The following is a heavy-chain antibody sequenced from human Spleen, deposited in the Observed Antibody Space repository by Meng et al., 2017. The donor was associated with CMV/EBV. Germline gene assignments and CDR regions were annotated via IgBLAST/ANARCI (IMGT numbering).Heavy chain of an antibody. CDR3: VREGGYCRGTRGSSCYYFDY. Sequence: GESLKISCAASGFTVSSSYMSWVRQAPGKGLQWVSVIYSGGSTYYADSVKGRFTISRDNSKNTLHLQMNSLRVEDTAVYYCVREGGYCRGTRGSSCYYFDYWGQGTLVTVSS. V-gene: IGHV3-53*01. CDR2: IYSGGST. D-gene: IGHD2-2*01. CDR1: GFTVSSSY. J-gene: IGHJ4*02.